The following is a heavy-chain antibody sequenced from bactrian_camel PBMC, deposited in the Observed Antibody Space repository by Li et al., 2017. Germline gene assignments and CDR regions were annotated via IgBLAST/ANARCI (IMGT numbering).Heavy chain of an antibody. CDR1: GFTLSSYV. CDR2: INGGGGDT. J-gene: IGHJ6*01. CDR3: VRATSGLYP. V-gene: IGHV3S40*01. D-gene: IGHD2*01. Sequence: VQLVESGGGLVQPGGSLRLSCAASGFTLSSYVMTWVRQAPGKGLEWVSTINGGGGDTYADSVKGRFTISRDNAKNTVYLQMNSLKGEDTAVYYCVRATSGLYPWGQGTQVTVS.